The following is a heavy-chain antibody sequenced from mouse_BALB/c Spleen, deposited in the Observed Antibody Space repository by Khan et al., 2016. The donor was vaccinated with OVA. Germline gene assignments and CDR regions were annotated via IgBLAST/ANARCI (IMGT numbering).Heavy chain of an antibody. V-gene: IGHV2-9*02. J-gene: IGHJ1*01. CDR2: IWAGGNT. Sequence: QVQLKESGPGLVAPSQSLSITCTVSGSSLTSYGVHWVRQSPGKGLEWLGVIWAGGNTHYNSALVSRLSISKDNSKSQVFLKMNSLQTDDTAMYSCARDEGITTGWYFDVWGAGTTVTVSS. D-gene: IGHD1-1*01. CDR3: ARDEGITTGWYFDV. CDR1: GSSLTSYG.